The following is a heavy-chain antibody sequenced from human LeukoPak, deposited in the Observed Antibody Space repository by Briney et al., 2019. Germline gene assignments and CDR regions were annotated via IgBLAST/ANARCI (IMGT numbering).Heavy chain of an antibody. V-gene: IGHV3-7*03. J-gene: IGHJ4*02. CDR2: IKQDGSEK. CDR3: AREGYYGSGSYSYYFDY. CDR1: GFTFSSYW. D-gene: IGHD3-10*01. Sequence: GSLSLSCAASGFTFSSYWMSWVRQAPGKGLEWVANIKQDGSEKYYVDSVKGRFTISRDNAKNSLYLQMNSLRAEDTAVYYCAREGYYGSGSYSYYFDYWGQGTLVTVSS.